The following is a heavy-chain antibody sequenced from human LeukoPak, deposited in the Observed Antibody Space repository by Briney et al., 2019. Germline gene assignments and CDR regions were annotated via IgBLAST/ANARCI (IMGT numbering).Heavy chain of an antibody. CDR3: AADRGYCDGDCLDV. CDR2: IVLGSANT. CDR1: GFTFSSSA. V-gene: IGHV1-58*01. J-gene: IGHJ6*02. D-gene: IGHD2-21*02. Sequence: SVKVSCKASGFTFSSSAVQWLRQPRGQRLEWIGWIVLGSANTNYAQKFQERVTVARDMSTKTVYMELSSLRFEDTAVYYRAADRGYCDGDCLDVWGQGTTVTVSS.